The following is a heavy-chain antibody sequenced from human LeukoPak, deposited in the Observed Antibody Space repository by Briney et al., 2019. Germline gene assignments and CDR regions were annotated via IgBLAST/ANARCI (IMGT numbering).Heavy chain of an antibody. J-gene: IGHJ5*02. CDR3: ARDRRGYSYWFDP. CDR2: IYYSGST. Sequence: PSETLSLTCTVSGGSISSYYWSWIRQPPGKGLEWIGYIYYSGSTNYNPSLKSRVTISVDTSKNQFSLKLSSVTAADTAVYYCARDRRGYSYWFDPWGQGTLVTVSS. CDR1: GGSISSYY. D-gene: IGHD5-18*01. V-gene: IGHV4-59*01.